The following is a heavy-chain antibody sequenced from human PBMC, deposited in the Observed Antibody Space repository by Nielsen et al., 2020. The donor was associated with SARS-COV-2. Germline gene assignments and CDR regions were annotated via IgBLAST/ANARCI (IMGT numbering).Heavy chain of an antibody. J-gene: IGHJ6*02. Sequence: GESLKISCAASAFTFSDYYMSWIRQAPGKGLEWISYISSTGSTIYYADSVKGRFTISRDNAKNSLYLQMNSLRAEDTAVYYCARVGLSSSWSLYYYYGMDVWGQGTTVTVSS. CDR1: AFTFSDYY. V-gene: IGHV3-11*04. CDR3: ARVGLSSSWSLYYYYGMDV. CDR2: ISSTGSTI. D-gene: IGHD6-13*01.